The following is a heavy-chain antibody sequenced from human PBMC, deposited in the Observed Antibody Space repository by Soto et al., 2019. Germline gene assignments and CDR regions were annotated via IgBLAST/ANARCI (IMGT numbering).Heavy chain of an antibody. D-gene: IGHD5-12*01. Sequence: SETLSLTCTVSGGSISRGGYYWSWIRQHPGKGLEWIGYIYYSGGTYYNPSLKSRVTISVDTSENQFSLRLSSVTAADTAVYYCARRDSGYADYMDVWGKGTTVTVSS. CDR3: ARRDSGYADYMDV. J-gene: IGHJ6*03. V-gene: IGHV4-31*03. CDR1: GGSISRGGYY. CDR2: IYYSGGT.